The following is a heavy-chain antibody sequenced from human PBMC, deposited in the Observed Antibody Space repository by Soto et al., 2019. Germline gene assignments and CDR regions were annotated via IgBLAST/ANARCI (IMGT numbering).Heavy chain of an antibody. D-gene: IGHD6-19*01. Sequence: QEQLVQSGPEVKKPGASVKVSCTASGYTFTSYYIHWVRQAPGQGLEWVGIINPNGGGTSYAQKFLDRFTVTSDTSTSTVYMELSSLRSEDTAVYYCARIPGIAVSGTSWGQGTLVTVSS. CDR2: INPNGGGT. CDR1: GYTFTSYY. V-gene: IGHV1-46*01. J-gene: IGHJ5*02. CDR3: ARIPGIAVSGTS.